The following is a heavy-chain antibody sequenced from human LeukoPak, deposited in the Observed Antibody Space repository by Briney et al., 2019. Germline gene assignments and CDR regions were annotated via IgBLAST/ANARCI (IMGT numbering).Heavy chain of an antibody. CDR2: ISWNSGSI. D-gene: IGHD6-19*01. CDR1: GFIFNNYA. CDR3: AKDNRRHYTSGPNPDSLH. V-gene: IGHV3-9*01. J-gene: IGHJ4*02. Sequence: GGSLRLSCTGSGFIFNNYAMHWVRQPPGKGLEWVSGISWNSGSIDYVDSVKGRFTISRDNAKNSLYLQMNSLRVEDTAFYYCAKDNRRHYTSGPNPDSLHWGQGALVTVSS.